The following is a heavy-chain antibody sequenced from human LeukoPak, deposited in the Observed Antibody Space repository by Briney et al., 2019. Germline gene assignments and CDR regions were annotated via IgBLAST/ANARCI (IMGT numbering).Heavy chain of an antibody. J-gene: IGHJ2*01. V-gene: IGHV4-59*01. CDR3: ASLSTIGWYFDL. Sequence: SETLSLTCTVSGGSISSYYWSWIRQPPGKGLEWIGYIYYSGSTNYNPSLKSRVTISVDTSKNQFSLKLSSVTAADTAVYYCASLSTIGWYFDLWGRGTLVTVSS. D-gene: IGHD5-24*01. CDR2: IYYSGST. CDR1: GGSISSYY.